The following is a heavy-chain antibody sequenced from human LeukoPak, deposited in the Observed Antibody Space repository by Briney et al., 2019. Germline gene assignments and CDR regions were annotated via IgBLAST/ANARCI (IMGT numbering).Heavy chain of an antibody. J-gene: IGHJ4*02. V-gene: IGHV3-30*04. CDR3: AKAVRTSGRAGIFGY. Sequence: GGSLRLSCVPSTFTFSDSVMHWVRQAPGKGLEWVSAISIGGNGKFYADSVRGRITISRDNSKKTLYLEMNSLSAEDTAVYYCAKAVRTSGRAGIFGYWGQGTLVTVSS. D-gene: IGHD2/OR15-2a*01. CDR2: ISIGGNGK. CDR1: TFTFSDSV.